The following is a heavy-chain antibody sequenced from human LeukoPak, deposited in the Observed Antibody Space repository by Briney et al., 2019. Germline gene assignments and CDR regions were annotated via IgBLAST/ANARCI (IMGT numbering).Heavy chain of an antibody. V-gene: IGHV1-18*01. CDR1: GYTFTSYG. CDR2: ISAYNGNT. J-gene: IGHJ6*02. D-gene: IGHD1-26*01. Sequence: ASVKVSCKASGYTFTSYGISWVRQAPGQGLEWMGWISAYNGNTNYAQKFQGRVTITADKSTSTAYMELSSLRSEDTAVYYCARVRWELHYYGMDVWGQGTTVTVSS. CDR3: ARVRWELHYYGMDV.